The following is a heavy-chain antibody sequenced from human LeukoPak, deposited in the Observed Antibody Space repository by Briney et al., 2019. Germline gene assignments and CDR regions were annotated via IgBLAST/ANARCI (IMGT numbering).Heavy chain of an antibody. D-gene: IGHD2-2*01. V-gene: IGHV1-18*01. CDR2: ISAYNGNT. J-gene: IGHJ4*02. CDR1: GYTFTSYG. CDR3: AREGEKLKAKDIVVVPAAVDY. Sequence: ASVKVSCKASGYTFTSYGISWVRQAPGQGLEWMGWISAYNGNTNYAQKLQGRVTMTTDTSTSTAYMELRSLRSDDTAVYYCAREGEKLKAKDIVVVPAAVDYWGQGTLVTVSS.